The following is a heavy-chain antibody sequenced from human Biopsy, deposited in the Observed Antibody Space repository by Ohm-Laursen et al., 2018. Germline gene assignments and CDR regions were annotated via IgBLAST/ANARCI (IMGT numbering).Heavy chain of an antibody. D-gene: IGHD3-9*01. V-gene: IGHV1-69*06. CDR3: ATKLTGYFHH. CDR1: GGTFSKYC. CDR2: NIPILGTG. Sequence: SVKVSCKPPGGTFSKYCVNWVRQAPGQGLEWLGGNIPILGTGNYAPMFHGRVTVVADTSTSTATMELRSLRPDDTAVYYCATKLTGYFHHWGQGTLVIVSS. J-gene: IGHJ1*01.